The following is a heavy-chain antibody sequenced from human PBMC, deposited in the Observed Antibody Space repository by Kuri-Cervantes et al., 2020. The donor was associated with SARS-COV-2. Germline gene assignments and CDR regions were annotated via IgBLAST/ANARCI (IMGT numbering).Heavy chain of an antibody. Sequence: GGSLRLSRAASGFTFSSYAMSWVRQAPGKGLEWVSAISGSGGSTCYADSVKGRFTISRDNSKNTLYLQMNSLRAEDTAVYYCAKAGIIASEYSSTGARAPWSPSPQ. CDR3: AKAGIIASEYSST. CDR1: GFTFSSYA. D-gene: IGHD3-16*01. V-gene: IGHV3-23*01. CDR2: ISGSGGST. J-gene: IGHJ1*01.